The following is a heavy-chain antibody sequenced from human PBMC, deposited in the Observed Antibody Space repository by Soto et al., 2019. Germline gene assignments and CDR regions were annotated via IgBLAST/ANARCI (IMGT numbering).Heavy chain of an antibody. D-gene: IGHD3-10*01. CDR1: GFTFNKAY. V-gene: IGHV3-15*01. Sequence: PGGSLRLSCAASGFTFNKAYLDWVRQAPGKGLEWVGRIKSKTDGGTIDYAAPVKGRFTISRDDSRNTLYLQMNSLHTEDTAFYYCFTRSSSGSGRNERLIDYWGPGTLVTVSS. CDR3: FTRSSSGSGRNERLIDY. CDR2: IKSKTDGGTI. J-gene: IGHJ4*02.